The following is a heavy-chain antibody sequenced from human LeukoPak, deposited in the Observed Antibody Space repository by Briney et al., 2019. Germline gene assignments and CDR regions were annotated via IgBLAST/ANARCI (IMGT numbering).Heavy chain of an antibody. CDR2: IRSKAYGGTT. Sequence: PGGTLRLSCAASGFTFSSYGMSWFRQAPGKGLEWVGFIRSKAYGGTTEYAASVKGRFTISRDDSKSIAYLQMNSLKTEDTAVYYCTRNFGVYVRFFDYWGQGTLVTVSS. V-gene: IGHV3-49*03. CDR1: GFTFSSYG. CDR3: TRNFGVYVRFFDY. D-gene: IGHD5/OR15-5a*01. J-gene: IGHJ4*02.